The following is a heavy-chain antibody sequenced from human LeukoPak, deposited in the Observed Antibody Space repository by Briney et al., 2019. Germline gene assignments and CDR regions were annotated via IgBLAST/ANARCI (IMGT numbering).Heavy chain of an antibody. V-gene: IGHV4-59*12. Sequence: SETLSLTCTVSGGSISSYYWSWIRQPPGKGLEWIGYIYYSGSTYYNPSLKSRVTISVDTSKNQFSLKLSSVTAADTAVYYCARVRPWSLSRNWFGPWGQGTLVTVSS. D-gene: IGHD3-16*02. J-gene: IGHJ5*02. CDR2: IYYSGST. CDR3: ARVRPWSLSRNWFGP. CDR1: GGSISSYY.